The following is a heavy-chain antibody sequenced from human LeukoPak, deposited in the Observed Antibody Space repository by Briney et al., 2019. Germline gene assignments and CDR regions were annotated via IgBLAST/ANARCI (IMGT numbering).Heavy chain of an antibody. CDR1: GYTFTSYG. V-gene: IGHV1-18*01. J-gene: IGHJ4*02. CDR2: ISAYNGNT. CDR3: ASTSIGGATILVLDY. Sequence: ASVKVSCKASGYTFTSYGISWVRQAPGQGLEWMGWISAYNGNTNYAQKLQGRVTMTTDTSTSTAYMELRSLRSDDTAVYYCASTSIGGATILVLDYWGQGTLVTVSS. D-gene: IGHD1-26*01.